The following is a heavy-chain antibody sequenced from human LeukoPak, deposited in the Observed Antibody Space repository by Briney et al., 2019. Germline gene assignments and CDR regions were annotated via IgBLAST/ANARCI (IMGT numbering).Heavy chain of an antibody. CDR2: IKSKDDGETI. CDR3: TVRSSI. D-gene: IGHD6-13*01. V-gene: IGHV3-15*01. CDR1: GITFRNYW. J-gene: IGHJ4*02. Sequence: GGSLRLSCVASGITFRNYWMSWIRRAPGKGLEWVARIKSKDDGETIDYNAPVKGRFTISRDDSKNTLYLEMNSLKNEDTAMYYCTVRSSIWSQGTLVTVSS.